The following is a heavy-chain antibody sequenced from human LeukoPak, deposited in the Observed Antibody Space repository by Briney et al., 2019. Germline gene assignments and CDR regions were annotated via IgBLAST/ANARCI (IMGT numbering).Heavy chain of an antibody. CDR3: ARGSGSYRKYYFDY. D-gene: IGHD1-26*01. CDR2: INHSGST. V-gene: IGHV4-34*01. J-gene: IGHJ4*02. CDR1: GGSFSGYY. Sequence: PSETLSLTCAVYGGSFSGYYWSWIRQPPGKGLEWIGEINHSGSTNYNPSLKSRVTISVDTSKNQFSLKLSSVTAADTAVYYCARGSGSYRKYYFDYWGQGTLVTVPS.